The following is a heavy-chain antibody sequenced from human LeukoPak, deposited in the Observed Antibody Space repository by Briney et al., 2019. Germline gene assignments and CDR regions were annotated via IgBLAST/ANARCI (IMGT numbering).Heavy chain of an antibody. V-gene: IGHV4-39*07. CDR1: DGSISSSSYY. CDR2: IYFSGST. Sequence: PSETLSLTCTVSDGSISSSSYYWGWIRQPPGKGLEWIGTIYFSGSTYYNPSLKSRVTISVDRSKNQFSLKLSSVTAADTAVYYCAREEISSRKFDYWGQGTLVTVSS. D-gene: IGHD5-24*01. CDR3: AREEISSRKFDY. J-gene: IGHJ4*02.